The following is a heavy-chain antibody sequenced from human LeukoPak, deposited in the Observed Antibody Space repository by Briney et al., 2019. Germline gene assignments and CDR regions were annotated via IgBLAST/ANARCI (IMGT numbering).Heavy chain of an antibody. D-gene: IGHD4-17*01. CDR3: ARAARSDYGDYQFDY. V-gene: IGHV1-69*04. CDR2: IIPILGIA. Sequence: ASVKVSCKASGYTFTSYGISWVRQAPGQGLEWMGRIIPILGIANYAQKFQGRVTITADKSTSTAYMELSSLRSEDTAVYYCARAARSDYGDYQFDYWGQGTLVTVSS. CDR1: GYTFTSYG. J-gene: IGHJ4*02.